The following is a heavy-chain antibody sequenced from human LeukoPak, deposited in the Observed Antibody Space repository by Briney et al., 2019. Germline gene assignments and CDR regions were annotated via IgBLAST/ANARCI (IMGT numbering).Heavy chain of an antibody. CDR2: IYYSGST. J-gene: IGHJ4*02. CDR1: GGSISSYY. CDR3: ASRYYYDSSGFVDY. Sequence: SETLSLTCTVSGGSISSYYWSWIRQPPGKGLEWIGYIYYSGSTNYNPSLKSRVTISVDTSKNQFSLKLSSVTAADTAVYYCASRYYYDSSGFVDYWGQGTLVTVSS. D-gene: IGHD3-22*01. V-gene: IGHV4-59*01.